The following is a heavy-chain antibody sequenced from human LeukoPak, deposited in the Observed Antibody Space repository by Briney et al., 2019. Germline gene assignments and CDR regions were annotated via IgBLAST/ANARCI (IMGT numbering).Heavy chain of an antibody. CDR1: GFTFSSHA. Sequence: GRSLRLSCAASGFTFSSHAMHWVRQAPGKGLEWVAVISYEGGSQYYADSVRGRFTISRDNSKNTLNLQMKSLRDEDTAVYYCARDYRVGCTRGACYPIDHWGRGTLDSVSS. J-gene: IGHJ4*02. CDR2: ISYEGGSQ. CDR3: ARDYRVGCTRGACYPIDH. D-gene: IGHD2-8*02. V-gene: IGHV3-30*01.